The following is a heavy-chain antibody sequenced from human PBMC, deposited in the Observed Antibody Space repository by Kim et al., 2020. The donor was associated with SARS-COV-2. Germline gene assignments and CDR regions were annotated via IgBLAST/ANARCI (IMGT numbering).Heavy chain of an antibody. CDR2: IYSGGST. D-gene: IGHD6-6*01. V-gene: IGHV3-53*01. J-gene: IGHJ4*02. Sequence: GGSLRLSCAASGFTVSNNYMSWVRQAPGKGLEWVSVIYSGGSTYYADSVKGRFTISRDNSKNTLYLQMNSLRAEDTAVYYCARDRGSSSSPFDYWGQGTLVTVSS. CDR1: GFTVSNNY. CDR3: ARDRGSSSSPFDY.